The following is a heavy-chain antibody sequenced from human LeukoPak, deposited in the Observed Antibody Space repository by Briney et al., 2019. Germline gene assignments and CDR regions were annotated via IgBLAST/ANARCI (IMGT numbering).Heavy chain of an antibody. CDR1: GFTFSSFG. Sequence: GRSLTLSCAAPGFTFSSFGMHWVRQAPGKGLEWVAVKGRFTISRDNSKNTLYLQMNSLRDDDTAVYYCVRGVGVSRFNYLDSWGQGTLVIVSS. D-gene: IGHD6-13*01. CDR3: VRGVGVSRFNYLDS. V-gene: IGHV3-33*01. J-gene: IGHJ4*02.